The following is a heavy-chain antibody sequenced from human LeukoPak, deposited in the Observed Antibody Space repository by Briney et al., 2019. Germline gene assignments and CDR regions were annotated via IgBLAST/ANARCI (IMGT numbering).Heavy chain of an antibody. Sequence: GGSLRLSCAASGFTFSSYAMSWVRQAPGKGLEWVSAISGSGGSTYYADSVKGRFTISRDNSKNTLYLQMNSLRAEDTAVYYCAKDTQPGRDGYNYFDYWGQGTLVTVSS. J-gene: IGHJ4*02. V-gene: IGHV3-23*01. CDR2: ISGSGGST. CDR3: AKDTQPGRDGYNYFDY. D-gene: IGHD5-24*01. CDR1: GFTFSSYA.